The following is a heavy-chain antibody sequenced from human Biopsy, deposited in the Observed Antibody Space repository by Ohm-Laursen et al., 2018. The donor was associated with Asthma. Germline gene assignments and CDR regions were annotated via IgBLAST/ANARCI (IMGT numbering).Heavy chain of an antibody. V-gene: IGHV4-34*01. Sequence: TLSLTCPVYGGSFSSNYWSWIRQTPGKGLEWLGDTHHNGYTNYNPSLSSRLTLSVDTSKNQFSLRLTSVTAADTAVYYCARGSSSRLSQWELLVSGGKRAHSYYGMDVWGQGTTVTVSS. D-gene: IGHD1-26*01. CDR1: GGSFSSNY. CDR2: THHNGYT. J-gene: IGHJ6*02. CDR3: ARGSSSRLSQWELLVSGGKRAHSYYGMDV.